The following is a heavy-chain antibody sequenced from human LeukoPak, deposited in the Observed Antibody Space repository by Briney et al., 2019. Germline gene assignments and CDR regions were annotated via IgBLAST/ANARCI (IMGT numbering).Heavy chain of an antibody. D-gene: IGHD2-15*01. V-gene: IGHV3-23*01. CDR3: AKGRCSGGSCYGRGFDY. J-gene: IGHJ4*02. CDR1: GFTFNGYA. CDR2: ITGSGGSA. Sequence: GGSLRFSCAVSGFTFNGYAMSWVRQSPGKGLEVVSGITGSGGSAYYTDSVKGRFTISRDNSKNTLYLQMNSLRAEDTAVHYCAKGRCSGGSCYGRGFDYWGQGTLVTVSS.